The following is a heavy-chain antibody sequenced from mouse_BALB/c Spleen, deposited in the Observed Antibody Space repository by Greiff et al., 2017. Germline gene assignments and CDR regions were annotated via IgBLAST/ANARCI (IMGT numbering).Heavy chain of an antibody. V-gene: IGHV1-4*01. J-gene: IGHJ4*01. CDR1: GYTFTSYT. CDR3: ATARATFDAMDY. D-gene: IGHD3-1*01. Sequence: VKVVESGAELARPGASVKMSCKASGYTFTSYTMHWVKQRPGQGLEWIGYINPSSGYTNYNQKFKDKATLTADKSSSTAYMQLSSLTSEDSAVYYCATARATFDAMDYWGQGTSVTVSS. CDR2: INPSSGYT.